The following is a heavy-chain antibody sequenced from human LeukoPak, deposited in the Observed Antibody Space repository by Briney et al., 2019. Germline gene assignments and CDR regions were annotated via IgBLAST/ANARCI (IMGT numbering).Heavy chain of an antibody. V-gene: IGHV1-2*02. Sequence: ASVKVSCKASGYTFTGYYMHWVRQAPGQGLEWMGWINPNSGGTNYAQKFQGRVTMTRDTSISTAYMELSRLRSDDTAVYYCARVLYSGSYCFDYWGQGTLVTVSS. CDR3: ARVLYSGSYCFDY. J-gene: IGHJ4*02. CDR2: INPNSGGT. CDR1: GYTFTGYY. D-gene: IGHD1-26*01.